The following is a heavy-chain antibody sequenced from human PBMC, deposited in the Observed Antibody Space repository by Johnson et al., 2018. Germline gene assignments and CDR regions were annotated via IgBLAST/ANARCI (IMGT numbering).Heavy chain of an antibody. V-gene: IGHV3-30*18. CDR3: AKDGGLRSTLWDYGMDV. J-gene: IGHJ6*02. CDR2: ISYDGSDN. CDR1: GFTFSDFG. D-gene: IGHD3-10*01. Sequence: QVQLVQSGGGVVQPGRSLRLSCAASGFTFSDFGMHWVRQAPGKGLEWVAVISYDGSDNYYADSVKGRFTISSDTSNNTLYLQMNSLRAEDTAVYYCAKDGGLRSTLWDYGMDVWGQGTTVTVSS.